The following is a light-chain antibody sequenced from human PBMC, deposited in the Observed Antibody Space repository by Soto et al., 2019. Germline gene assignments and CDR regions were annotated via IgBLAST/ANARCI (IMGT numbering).Light chain of an antibody. Sequence: EIVMTQSPATLSVSPGERATLSCRASQSVSSNLAWYQQKPRQTPRRLIYRASTRATGIPARFSRSGSGTEFTLPISSLQSEDFAVYYCQQYNNWPLTFGQGTRLEIK. CDR3: QQYNNWPLT. J-gene: IGKJ5*01. CDR2: RAS. CDR1: QSVSSN. V-gene: IGKV3D-15*01.